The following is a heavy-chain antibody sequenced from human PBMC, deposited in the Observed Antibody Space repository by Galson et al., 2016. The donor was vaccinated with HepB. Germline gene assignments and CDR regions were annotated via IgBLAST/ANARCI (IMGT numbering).Heavy chain of an antibody. CDR2: ITGNGGIT. Sequence: SLRLSCAASGFTFSSYAIHWVRQAPGKGLEYLSEITGNGGITYYADSVKGRFTISRDNSRNTLYLQMSSLTTEDTAVYYCVKDQGGTLGAFDIWGQGTLVTVSS. V-gene: IGHV3-64D*06. CDR3: VKDQGGTLGAFDI. CDR1: GFTFSSYA. D-gene: IGHD2/OR15-2a*01. J-gene: IGHJ3*02.